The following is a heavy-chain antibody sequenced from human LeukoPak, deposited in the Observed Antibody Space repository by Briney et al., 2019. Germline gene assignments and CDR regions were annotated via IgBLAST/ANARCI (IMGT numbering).Heavy chain of an antibody. CDR1: VYTFTNYD. J-gene: IGHJ4*02. CDR3: ARGLRREQQLLRAFDY. CDR2: MNPNSGNT. V-gene: IGHV1-8*01. Sequence: ASVKVSCKASVYTFTNYDINGVRQASGQGLEWMGWMNPNSGNTGSAQKFQGRVTMTSNTSISTAYMELSSLRSEDTAVYYCARGLRREQQLLRAFDYWGQGTPVTVSS. D-gene: IGHD6-13*01.